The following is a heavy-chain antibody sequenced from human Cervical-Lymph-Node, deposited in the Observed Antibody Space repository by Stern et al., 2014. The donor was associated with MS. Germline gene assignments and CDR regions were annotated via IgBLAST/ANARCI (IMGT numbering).Heavy chain of an antibody. Sequence: SGPALVKPTQTLTLTCTFSGFSLVTSGVRVSWIRQPPGKALEWLASIDWNDKKFYNTSLMTRLTISKDTSKNQVVLTMTNVDPVDTATYYCARMMGSGYRHYFDYWGQGTPVTVS. CDR1: GFSLVTSGVR. CDR3: ARMMGSGYRHYFDY. CDR2: IDWNDKK. V-gene: IGHV2-70*04. J-gene: IGHJ4*02. D-gene: IGHD3-3*01.